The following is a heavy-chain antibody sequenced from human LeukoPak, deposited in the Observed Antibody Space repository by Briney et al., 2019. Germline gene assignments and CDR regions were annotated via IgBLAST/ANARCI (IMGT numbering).Heavy chain of an antibody. D-gene: IGHD2-2*02. V-gene: IGHV1-2*02. CDR2: INPNSGGT. CDR3: ARGGNRFRLLYPSTYNWFDP. Sequence: GASVKVSCKAFGYTFTGYYMHWVRQAPGQGLEWMGWINPNSGGTNYAQKFQGRVTMTRDTSISTAYMELSRLRSDDTAVYYCARGGNRFRLLYPSTYNWFDPWGQGTLVTVSS. CDR1: GYTFTGYY. J-gene: IGHJ5*02.